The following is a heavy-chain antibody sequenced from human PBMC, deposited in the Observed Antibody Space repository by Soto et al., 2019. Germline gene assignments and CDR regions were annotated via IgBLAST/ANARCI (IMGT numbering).Heavy chain of an antibody. CDR1: VLSISSYS. J-gene: IGHJ5*02. V-gene: IGHV4-59*08. D-gene: IGHD6-13*01. CDR3: ARRETAAVSGWEATSWFET. Sequence: PSDTLALTCTVSVLSISSYSLTWLRQPPGKGLEWIGSIYYSGSTSYNPSLKSRVTISLDTSKNQFSLKLSSVSAADTAVYYCARRETAAVSGWEATSWFETLGQGNLVTISS. CDR2: IYYSGST.